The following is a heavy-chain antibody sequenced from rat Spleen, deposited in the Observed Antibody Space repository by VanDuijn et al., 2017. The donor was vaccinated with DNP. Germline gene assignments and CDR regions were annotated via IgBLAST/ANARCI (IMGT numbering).Heavy chain of an antibody. CDR3: ARGSGTYYWYFDF. D-gene: IGHD5-1*01. V-gene: IGHV5S11*01. CDR2: ISTGGGNT. Sequence: EVQLVESGGGLVQPGRSLKLSCAASGFSFSNYYMAWVRQAPTKGLEWVAAISTGGGNTYYRDSVKGRFTISRDNAKSTLYLQMDSLRSEETATYYCARGSGTYYWYFDFWGPGTMVTVSS. J-gene: IGHJ1*01. CDR1: GFSFSNYY.